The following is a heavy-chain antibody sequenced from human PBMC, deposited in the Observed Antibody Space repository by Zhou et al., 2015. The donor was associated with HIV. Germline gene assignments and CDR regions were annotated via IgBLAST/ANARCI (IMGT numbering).Heavy chain of an antibody. CDR3: ARAYHLDMTTKGQGDAFDI. CDR2: IIPIFGTA. Sequence: QVQLVQSGAEVKKPGSSVKVSCKASGGTFSSYAISWVRQAPGQGLEWMGGIIPIFGTANYAQKFQGRVTITADESTSTAYMELSSLRSEDTAVYYCARAYHLDMTTKGQGDAFDIWGQGTMVTVSS. V-gene: IGHV1-69*01. CDR1: GGTFSSYA. D-gene: IGHD4-17*01. J-gene: IGHJ3*02.